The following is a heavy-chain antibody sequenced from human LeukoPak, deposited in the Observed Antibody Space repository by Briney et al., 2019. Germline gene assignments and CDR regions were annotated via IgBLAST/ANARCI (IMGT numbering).Heavy chain of an antibody. CDR2: IYYSGST. CDR1: GGSISSSSYY. J-gene: IGHJ2*01. CDR3: ARVIPVIVGATYWYFDL. Sequence: PSETLSLTCTVSGGSISSSSYYWGWIRQPPGKGLEWIGSIYYSGSTYYNPSLKGRVTISVDTSKNQFSLKLSSVTAADTAVYYCARVIPVIVGATYWYFDLWGRGTLVTVSS. V-gene: IGHV4-39*07. D-gene: IGHD1-26*01.